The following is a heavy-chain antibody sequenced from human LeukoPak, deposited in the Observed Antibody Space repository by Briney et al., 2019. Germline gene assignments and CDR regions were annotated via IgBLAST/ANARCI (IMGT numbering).Heavy chain of an antibody. CDR1: GYTFTGYY. J-gene: IGHJ1*01. CDR2: INPNSGGT. D-gene: IGHD1-1*01. V-gene: IGHV1-2*02. CDR3: ARVGGTGYFQH. Sequence: RASVKVSCKASGYTFTGYYMHWVRRAPRQGLEWMGWINPNSGGTNYAQKFQGRVTMTRDTSISTAYMELSRLRSDDTAVYYCARVGGTGYFQHWGQGTLVTVSS.